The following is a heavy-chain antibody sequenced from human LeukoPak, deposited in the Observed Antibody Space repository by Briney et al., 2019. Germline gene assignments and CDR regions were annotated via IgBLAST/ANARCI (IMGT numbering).Heavy chain of an antibody. Sequence: SETLSLTCTVSGGSISSSSYYWGWIRQPPGKGLEWIGRIYYSGSTYYNPSLKSRVTISVDTSKNQLSLKLSSVTAADTAVYYCARLEGVTWFDPWGQGTLVTVSS. CDR1: GGSISSSSYY. V-gene: IGHV4-39*01. J-gene: IGHJ5*02. CDR2: IYYSGST. CDR3: ARLEGVTWFDP. D-gene: IGHD5-18*01.